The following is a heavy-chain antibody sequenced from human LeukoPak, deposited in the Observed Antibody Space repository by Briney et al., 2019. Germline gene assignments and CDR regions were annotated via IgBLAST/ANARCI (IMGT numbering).Heavy chain of an antibody. Sequence: GASVKVSCKASGYTFTSYGISWVRQAPGQGLEWMGWISAYNGNTNYAQKLQGRVTMTTDTSTSTAYMVLGRLRSDDTAVYYCARDRVGPAALLRHFDYWGQGTLVTVSS. J-gene: IGHJ4*02. D-gene: IGHD2-2*01. V-gene: IGHV1-18*01. CDR3: ARDRVGPAALLRHFDY. CDR2: ISAYNGNT. CDR1: GYTFTSYG.